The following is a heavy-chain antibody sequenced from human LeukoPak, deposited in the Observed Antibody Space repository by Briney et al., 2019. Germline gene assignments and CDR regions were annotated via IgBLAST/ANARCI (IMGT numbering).Heavy chain of an antibody. CDR3: ARDPVGGSTIFDS. D-gene: IGHD1-26*01. Sequence: SQTLSLTCAISGDSVSSDSAAWNWIRQSPSRGLEWLARTYFRSKWYYDYALDVKGRITINPDTSKNQFSLQLNSVTPEDTAVYFCARDPVGGSTIFDSWGQGTLVTVSS. CDR2: TYFRSKWYY. J-gene: IGHJ4*02. V-gene: IGHV6-1*01. CDR1: GDSVSSDSAA.